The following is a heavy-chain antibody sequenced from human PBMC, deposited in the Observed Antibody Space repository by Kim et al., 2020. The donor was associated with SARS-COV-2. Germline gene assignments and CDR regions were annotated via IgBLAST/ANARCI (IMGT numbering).Heavy chain of an antibody. CDR1: GFIFSKYG. J-gene: IGHJ4*02. V-gene: IGHV3-33*01. Sequence: GGSLRLSCAASGFIFSKYGMHWVRQAPGQGLEWVAVIWYDGTDKYYADSVKGRLTVSRDNSKKTLYMELNSLRVEDTAVYYCARVMRHSSWSTPDYWGTGTLVTVSS. CDR2: IWYDGTDK. CDR3: ARVMRHSSWSTPDY. D-gene: IGHD6-6*01.